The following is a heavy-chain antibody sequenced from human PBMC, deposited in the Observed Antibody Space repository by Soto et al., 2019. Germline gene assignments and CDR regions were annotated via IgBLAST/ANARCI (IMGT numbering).Heavy chain of an antibody. CDR1: GYSFTDYH. D-gene: IGHD2-8*01. CDR2: INPKSGGT. CDR3: ARGDSTDCSNGVCSFFYNHDMDV. V-gene: IGHV1-2*04. J-gene: IGHJ6*02. Sequence: QVQLVQSGAEVTKPGASVKVSCKASGYSFTDYHIHWVRQAPGQGLEWLGRINPKSGGTSTAQKFQGWVTMTKDTSISTASMELTRLTSEDTAIYYCARGDSTDCSNGVCSFFYNHDMDVWGQGTTVTVSS.